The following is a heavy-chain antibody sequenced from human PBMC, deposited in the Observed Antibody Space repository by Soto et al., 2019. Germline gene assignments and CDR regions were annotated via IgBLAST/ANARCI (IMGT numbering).Heavy chain of an antibody. D-gene: IGHD6-13*01. CDR1: GFTFSSYG. CDR3: AKDLGPIAADDPFDY. Sequence: QVQLVESGGGVVQPGRSLRLSCAASGFTFSSYGMHWVRQAPGKGLEWVAVISYDGSNKYYADCVKGRFTISRDNSKNTLYLQMNSLRAEDTAVYYCAKDLGPIAADDPFDYWGQGTLVTVSS. J-gene: IGHJ4*02. V-gene: IGHV3-30*18. CDR2: ISYDGSNK.